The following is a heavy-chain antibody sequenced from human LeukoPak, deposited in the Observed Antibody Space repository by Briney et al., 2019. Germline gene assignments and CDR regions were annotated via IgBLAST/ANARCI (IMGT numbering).Heavy chain of an antibody. D-gene: IGHD3-22*01. CDR1: GVTFSSYG. CDR2: ISYDGSNK. V-gene: IGHV3-30*18. CDR3: AKDYYYDSSGQTDAFDI. J-gene: IGHJ3*02. Sequence: GGSLRLSCAASGVTFSSYGMRWVRQAPGKGLEWVAVISYDGSNKYYADSVKGRFTISRDNSKNTLYLQMNSLRAEDTAVYYCAKDYYYDSSGQTDAFDIWGQGTMVTVSS.